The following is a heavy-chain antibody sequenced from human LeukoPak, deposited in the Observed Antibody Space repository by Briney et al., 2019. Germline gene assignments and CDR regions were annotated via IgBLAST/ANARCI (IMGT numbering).Heavy chain of an antibody. V-gene: IGHV3-23*01. D-gene: IGHD2-15*01. CDR2: ISGSGDNT. CDR3: ARDLILADNGGSSAHDF. J-gene: IGHJ4*02. CDR1: GFTFSSYA. Sequence: GGSLRLSCAASGFTFSSYAMSWVRQAPGKGLEWVSAISGSGDNTYYSDSVKGRFTISRDNAKKSLYLQMNSLRAEDTAVYYCARDLILADNGGSSAHDFWGQGTLVTVSS.